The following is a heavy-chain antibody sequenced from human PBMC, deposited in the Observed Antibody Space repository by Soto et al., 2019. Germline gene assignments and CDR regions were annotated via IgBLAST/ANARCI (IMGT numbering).Heavy chain of an antibody. CDR1: GYAFTTYG. J-gene: IGHJ4*02. CDR2: ISAHNGNT. CDR3: ARGRYGDY. Sequence: QVHLVQSGAEVKKPGASVKVSCKGSGYAFTTYGITWVRQAPGQGLEWMGWISAHNGNTNYAQKLQGRVTVTRDTSRSTAYMEQRSRRSDYTAVYYCARGRYGDYWGQGALVTVSS. V-gene: IGHV1-18*01. D-gene: IGHD1-1*01.